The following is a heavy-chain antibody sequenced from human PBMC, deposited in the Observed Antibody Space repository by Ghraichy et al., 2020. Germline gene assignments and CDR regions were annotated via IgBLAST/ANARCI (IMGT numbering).Heavy chain of an antibody. J-gene: IGHJ6*03. Sequence: GGSLRLSCAASGFTFSRYGIHWVRQAPGKGLEWVAVISSEGGIKYYADSLRGRFSISRDNSKTTVYLQMNTLDPEDTAIDYCAKEYLYCSGGGCYSRSLYYYMDIWGKGTTVTVSS. V-gene: IGHV3-30*18. D-gene: IGHD2-15*01. CDR3: AKEYLYCSGGGCYSRSLYYYMDI. CDR2: ISSEGGIK. CDR1: GFTFSRYG.